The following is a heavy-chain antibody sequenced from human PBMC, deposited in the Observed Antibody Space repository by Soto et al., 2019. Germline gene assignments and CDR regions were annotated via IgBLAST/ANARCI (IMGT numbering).Heavy chain of an antibody. J-gene: IGHJ4*02. CDR1: GFSLSTTGVG. CDR3: AHSPFYDRSGYPDY. CDR2: IYWNDDE. D-gene: IGHD3-22*01. V-gene: IGHV2-5*01. Sequence: GPTLVNPTQTLTLTCTFSGFSLSTTGVGVGWIRQPPGKALEWLALIYWNDDERYSPSLKSRLTISKDTSKNQVVLTMTNMDPVDTATYYCAHSPFYDRSGYPDYWGQGTLVTVSS.